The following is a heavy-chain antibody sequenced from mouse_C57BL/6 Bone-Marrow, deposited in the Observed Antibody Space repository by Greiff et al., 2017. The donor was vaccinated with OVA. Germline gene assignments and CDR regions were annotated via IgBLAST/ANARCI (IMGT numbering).Heavy chain of an antibody. CDR2: ISSGGSYT. J-gene: IGHJ4*01. Sequence: EVQLVESGGDLVKPGGSLKLSCAASGFTFSSYGMSWVRQTPDKRLEWVATISSGGSYTYYPDSVKGRFTISRDNAKNTLYLQMSSLKSEDTAMYYCARRDYDDAMDYWGQGTSVTVSS. CDR3: ARRDYDDAMDY. V-gene: IGHV5-6*01. CDR1: GFTFSSYG. D-gene: IGHD2-4*01.